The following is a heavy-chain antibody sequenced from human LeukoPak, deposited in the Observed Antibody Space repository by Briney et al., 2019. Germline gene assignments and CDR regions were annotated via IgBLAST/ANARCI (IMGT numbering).Heavy chain of an antibody. Sequence: GGSLRLSCAASGFTSSTYWMSWVRQAPGKGLEWVANIKEDGSERYHVDSVKGRFTISRDNAKNSLYLQMNSLRAEDTAVYYCARELFGGVDYWGQGILVTVSS. CDR3: ARELFGGVDY. D-gene: IGHD3-16*01. V-gene: IGHV3-7*04. J-gene: IGHJ4*02. CDR1: GFTSSTYW. CDR2: IKEDGSER.